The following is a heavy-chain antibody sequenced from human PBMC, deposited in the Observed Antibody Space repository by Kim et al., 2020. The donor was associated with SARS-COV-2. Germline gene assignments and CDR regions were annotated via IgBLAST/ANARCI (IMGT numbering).Heavy chain of an antibody. Sequence: GGSLRLSCVASGFTFSNYWMSWVRQAPGKGLEWVANIKQDASEKSYVDSVKGRFTISRDNTKKSLFLQMNSLRAEDTAVYYCAKTSYYSGSGGYYIFDYWGQGTLVTVSP. CDR2: IKQDASEK. CDR3: AKTSYYSGSGGYYIFDY. J-gene: IGHJ4*02. V-gene: IGHV3-7*03. D-gene: IGHD3-10*01. CDR1: GFTFSNYW.